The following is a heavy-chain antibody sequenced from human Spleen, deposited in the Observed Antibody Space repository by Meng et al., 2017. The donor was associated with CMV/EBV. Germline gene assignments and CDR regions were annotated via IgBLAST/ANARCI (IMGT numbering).Heavy chain of an antibody. CDR2: IYYNGST. J-gene: IGHJ6*02. D-gene: IGHD2-21*01. CDR3: ARDRGSIPYYHALDV. V-gene: IGHV4-59*01. CDR1: GHPISTDC. Sequence: SETLSLTCSVSGHPISTDCWSWIRQPPGGGLEWIGYIYYNGSTNYNPSLRSRVTISVDTSRNHFSLEVSSVTAADTAIYFCARDRGSIPYYHALDVWGQGTTVTVSS.